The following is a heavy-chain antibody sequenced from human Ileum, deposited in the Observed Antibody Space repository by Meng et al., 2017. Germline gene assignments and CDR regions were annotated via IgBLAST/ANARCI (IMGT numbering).Heavy chain of an antibody. Sequence: EVQLLESGGGFVQPGGSLRLSCTASGFTFSSYGMSWVRQAPGKGLEWVSGLSGNSNTYYAESVMGRFAISRDNSKNTLYLQMNSLKAEDTAVYYCARGIGTHGRYYSDYWGQGTLVTVSS. J-gene: IGHJ4*02. D-gene: IGHD3-9*01. CDR1: GFTFSSYG. CDR3: ARGIGTHGRYYSDY. CDR2: LSGNSNT. V-gene: IGHV3-23*03.